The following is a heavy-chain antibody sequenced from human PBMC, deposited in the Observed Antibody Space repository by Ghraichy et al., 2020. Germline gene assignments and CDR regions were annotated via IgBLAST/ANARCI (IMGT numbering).Heavy chain of an antibody. CDR1: GGSFSGYY. CDR2: INHSGST. Sequence: SETLSLTCAVYGGSFSGYYWSWIRQPPGKGLEWIGEINHSGSTNYNPSLKSRVTISVDTSKNQFSLKLSSVTAADTAVYYCARGVTSDYYYYYYYMDVWGKGTTVTVSS. D-gene: IGHD4-11*01. V-gene: IGHV4-34*01. CDR3: ARGVTSDYYYYYYYMDV. J-gene: IGHJ6*03.